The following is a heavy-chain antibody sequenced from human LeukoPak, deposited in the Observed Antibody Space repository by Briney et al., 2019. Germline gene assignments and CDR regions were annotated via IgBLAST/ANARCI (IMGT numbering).Heavy chain of an antibody. CDR1: GYTFTSYG. CDR2: ISAYNGNT. J-gene: IGHJ4*02. V-gene: IGHV1-18*01. Sequence: ASVKVSCKASGYTFTSYGISWVRQARGQGLEWMGWISAYNGNTNYAQKLQGRVTMTTDTSTSTAYMELRSLRSDDTAVYYCARDLVIAVAGTFGYWGQGTLVTVSS. D-gene: IGHD6-19*01. CDR3: ARDLVIAVAGTFGY.